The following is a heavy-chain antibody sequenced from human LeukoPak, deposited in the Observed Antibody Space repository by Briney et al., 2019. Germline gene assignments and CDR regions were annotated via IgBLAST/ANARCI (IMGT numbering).Heavy chain of an antibody. Sequence: SETLSLTCTVSGGSISTYYWSWIRQPPGKGLEWIGYIYYSGSTNYTPSLKSRVTISVDTSKNQFSLNLSSVTAADTAVYYCARGRSRDGYNYDYWGQGALVTVSS. CDR2: IYYSGST. CDR3: ARGRSRDGYNYDY. D-gene: IGHD5-24*01. CDR1: GGSISTYY. V-gene: IGHV4-59*01. J-gene: IGHJ4*02.